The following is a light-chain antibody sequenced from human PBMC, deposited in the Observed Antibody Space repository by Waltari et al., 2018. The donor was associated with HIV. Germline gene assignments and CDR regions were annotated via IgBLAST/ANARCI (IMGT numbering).Light chain of an antibody. V-gene: IGLV1-44*01. J-gene: IGLJ2*01. CDR3: AAWDDSLKGHVL. Sequence: QSVLTQPPSASGTPGQRVTFSCSGSSSNIGSNPVDWYQKLPGTAPRLLLYKNNQRPSGVPDRFSGSKSGTSASRTISGLQSEDEADYYCAAWDDSLKGHVLFGGGTKLTVL. CDR2: KNN. CDR1: SSNIGSNP.